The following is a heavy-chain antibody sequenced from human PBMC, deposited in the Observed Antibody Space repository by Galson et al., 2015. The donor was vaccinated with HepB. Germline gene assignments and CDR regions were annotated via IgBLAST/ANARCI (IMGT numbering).Heavy chain of an antibody. CDR3: TRTGRYSNSWYRYGMDV. CDR2: ISYDGGNK. J-gene: IGHJ6*02. CDR1: GFTFSTFA. V-gene: IGHV3-30*04. Sequence: SLRLSCAASGFTFSTFAMHWVRQAPGKGLEWVAVISYDGGNKYYADSVKGRFTISRDNSKNTLYLEMNSLRAEDTAVYWCTRTGRYSNSWYRYGMDVWGRGTTGAVSS. D-gene: IGHD6-13*01.